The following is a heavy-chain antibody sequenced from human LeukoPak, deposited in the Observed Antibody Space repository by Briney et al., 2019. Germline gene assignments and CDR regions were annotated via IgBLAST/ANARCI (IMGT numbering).Heavy chain of an antibody. CDR2: IWYDGSNK. J-gene: IGHJ4*02. CDR1: GFTFSSYG. CDR3: ARDHMVRGVHLVDY. V-gene: IGHV3-33*01. Sequence: GGSLRLSCAASGFTFSSYGMHWVCQAPGKGLEWVAVIWYDGSNKHYADSVKGRFTISRDNSKNTLYLQMNSLRAEDTAVYYCARDHMVRGVHLVDYWGQGTLVTVSS. D-gene: IGHD3-10*01.